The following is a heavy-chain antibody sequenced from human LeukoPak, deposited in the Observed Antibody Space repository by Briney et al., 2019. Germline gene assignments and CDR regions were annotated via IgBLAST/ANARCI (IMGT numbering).Heavy chain of an antibody. J-gene: IGHJ3*02. CDR3: ARGQIFWNVFWLGAFDI. Sequence: SETLSLTCAVYGGSFSGYYWSWIRQPPGKGLEWIGEINHSGSTNYNPSLKSRVTISVDTSKNQFSLKLSSVTAADTAVYYCARGQIFWNVFWLGAFDIWGQGTMVTVSS. CDR2: INHSGST. V-gene: IGHV4-34*01. D-gene: IGHD1-1*01. CDR1: GGSFSGYY.